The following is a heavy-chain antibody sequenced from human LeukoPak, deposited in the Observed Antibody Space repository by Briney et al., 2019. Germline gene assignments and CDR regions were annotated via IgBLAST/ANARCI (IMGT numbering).Heavy chain of an antibody. J-gene: IGHJ4*02. CDR2: ISGDGDSA. V-gene: IGHV3-23*01. Sequence: GGSLRLSCAASGFTFSSYDMSWVRQAPGKGLEWVSGISGDGDSAYYADSVKGRSTVSRDISKNTLYLQMSSLRAEDTAVYYCLLPARDYWGQGTLVTVSS. CDR1: GFTFSSYD. CDR3: LLPARDY. D-gene: IGHD1-14*01.